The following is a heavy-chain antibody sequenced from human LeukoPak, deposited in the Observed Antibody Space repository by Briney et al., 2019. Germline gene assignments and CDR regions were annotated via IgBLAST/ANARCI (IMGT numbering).Heavy chain of an antibody. J-gene: IGHJ4*02. V-gene: IGHV1-3*01. Sequence: GASVKVSCKASGYTFTSYAMHWVRQAPGQRLEWMGWINAGNGNTKYSQKFQGRVTITRDTSASTAYMELSRLRSDDTAVYYCARLKGRGDYPDSSGYYLDYWGQGTLVTVSS. CDR1: GYTFTSYA. D-gene: IGHD3-22*01. CDR3: ARLKGRGDYPDSSGYYLDY. CDR2: INAGNGNT.